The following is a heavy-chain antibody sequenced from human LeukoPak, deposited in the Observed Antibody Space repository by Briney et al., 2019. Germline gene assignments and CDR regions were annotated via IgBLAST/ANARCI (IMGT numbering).Heavy chain of an antibody. CDR2: ISAYNGNT. CDR3: ARDRGYSYGYNYYYMDV. V-gene: IGHV1-18*01. D-gene: IGHD5-18*01. Sequence: ASVKVSCKASGYTFTSYGIGWVRQAPGQGLEWMGWISAYNGNTNYAQKLQGRVTMTTDTSTSTAYMELRSLRSDDTAVYYCARDRGYSYGYNYYYMDVWGKGTTVTVSS. CDR1: GYTFTSYG. J-gene: IGHJ6*03.